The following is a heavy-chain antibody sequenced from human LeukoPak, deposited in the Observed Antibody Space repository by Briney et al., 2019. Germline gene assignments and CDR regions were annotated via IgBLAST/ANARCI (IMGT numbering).Heavy chain of an antibody. CDR2: INPNSGGT. D-gene: IGHD3-16*01. Sequence: ASVKVSCKASGYTFTGYYMHWVRQAPGQGLEWMGRINPNSGGTNYAQKLQGRVTMTRDTSISTAYMELSRLRSDDTAVYYCARAIDAYNYDYVWGGYYFDYWGQGTLVTVSS. J-gene: IGHJ4*02. CDR3: ARAIDAYNYDYVWGGYYFDY. CDR1: GYTFTGYY. V-gene: IGHV1-2*06.